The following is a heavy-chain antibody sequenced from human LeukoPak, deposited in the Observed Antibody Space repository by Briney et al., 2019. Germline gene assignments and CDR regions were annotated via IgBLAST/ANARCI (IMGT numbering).Heavy chain of an antibody. V-gene: IGHV4-34*01. D-gene: IGHD3-10*01. Sequence: SETLSLTCAVYGGSFSGYYWSWIRQPPGKGLEWIGEINHSGSTNYNPSLKSRVTISVDTSKNQFSLKLSSVTASDTAVYYYERVRDSGSRSYPSFDHWGQGTLVTASS. CDR3: ERVRDSGSRSYPSFDH. CDR2: INHSGST. J-gene: IGHJ4*02. CDR1: GGSFSGYY.